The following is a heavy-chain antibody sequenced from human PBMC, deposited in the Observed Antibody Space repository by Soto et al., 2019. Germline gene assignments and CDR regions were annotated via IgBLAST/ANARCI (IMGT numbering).Heavy chain of an antibody. CDR1: GGTFSNYA. Sequence: QVQLVQSGAEVKKPGSSVKVSCKASGGTFSNYAITWVRQAPGQGLEWMGGVIPMFGTPNYAQKFQDRVTITADESTNNAYLDLSRLGSEEKAGYYCAVMDSSGWGGDLGYWGQGTLVTVSS. CDR2: VIPMFGTP. J-gene: IGHJ4*02. V-gene: IGHV1-69*12. D-gene: IGHD6-19*01. CDR3: AVMDSSGWGGDLGY.